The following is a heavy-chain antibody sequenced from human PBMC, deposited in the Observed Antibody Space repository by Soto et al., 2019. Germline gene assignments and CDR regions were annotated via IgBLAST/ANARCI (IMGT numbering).Heavy chain of an antibody. CDR2: ISAYNGNT. CDR3: GTSAVTSDFDY. CDR1: GYTFTSYG. J-gene: IGHJ4*02. V-gene: IGHV1-18*01. D-gene: IGHD4-17*01. Sequence: ASLKVSCKASGYTFTSYGISWVRQAPGQGLEWRGWISAYNGNTNYAQKLQGRVTMTTDTSTSTAYMELRSLRSDDTAVYYCGTSAVTSDFDYLGQGTLVTVSS.